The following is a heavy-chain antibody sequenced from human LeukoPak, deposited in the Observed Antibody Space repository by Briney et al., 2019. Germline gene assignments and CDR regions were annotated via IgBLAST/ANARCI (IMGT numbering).Heavy chain of an antibody. J-gene: IGHJ4*02. D-gene: IGHD3-16*02. CDR3: ARDELSASNDY. V-gene: IGHV4-59*01. CDR1: CGSISSYY. Sequence: KPSETLSLTCTVSCGSISSYYWSWIRQPPGKGLEWIGYIYYSGSTNYNPSLKSRVTISVDTSKNQFSLKLSSVTAADTAVYYCARDELSASNDYWGQGTLVTVSS. CDR2: IYYSGST.